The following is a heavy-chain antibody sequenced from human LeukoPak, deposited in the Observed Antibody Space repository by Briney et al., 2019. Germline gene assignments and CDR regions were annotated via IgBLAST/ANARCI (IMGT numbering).Heavy chain of an antibody. V-gene: IGHV5-51*01. CDR1: GYSFSNYW. CDR3: ARPGERSRRDWNLDQ. CDR2: VYPRDSDT. D-gene: IGHD1-1*01. Sequence: GESLKISCKASGYSFSNYWLGWVRQVPGKGLEWMGIVYPRDSDTRYSPSFQGQVTISADKSISTAYLQWSSLKASDTAVYYCARPGERSRRDWNLDQWGRGTLVTVSS. J-gene: IGHJ4*02.